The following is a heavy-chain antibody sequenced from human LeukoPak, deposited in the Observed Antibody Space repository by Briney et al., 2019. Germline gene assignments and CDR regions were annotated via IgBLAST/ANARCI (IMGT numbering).Heavy chain of an antibody. J-gene: IGHJ4*02. CDR1: GYTFNGYN. CDR2: INPNIGGT. CDR3: ARGGGMNFDY. V-gene: IGHV1-2*02. Sequence: GASVKVSCKASGYTFNGYNIHWVRQAPGQGLEWMGWINPNIGGTKYAQKFQGRVTMTWATSISTAYMELSRLTSDDTAVYYCARGGGMNFDYWGQGTLVTVSS. D-gene: IGHD6-13*01.